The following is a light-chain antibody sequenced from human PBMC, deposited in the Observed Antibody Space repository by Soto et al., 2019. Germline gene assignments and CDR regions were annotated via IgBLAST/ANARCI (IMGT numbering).Light chain of an antibody. CDR2: EVS. CDR1: SSDVGSYNR. Sequence: QSALTQPPSVSGSPGQSVTISCTGTSSDVGSYNRVSWYQQPPGTAPKLMIYEVSNRPSGVPGRFSGSNSGNTASLTISGLQAEDEADYYCSSYTSSSTVVFGGGTKLTVL. CDR3: SSYTSSSTVV. V-gene: IGLV2-18*02. J-gene: IGLJ2*01.